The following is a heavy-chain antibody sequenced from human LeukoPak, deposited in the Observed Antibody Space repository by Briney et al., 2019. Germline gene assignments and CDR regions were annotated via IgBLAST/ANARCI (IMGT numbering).Heavy chain of an antibody. V-gene: IGHV3-48*03. CDR3: AKGGGGTNYYYMDV. D-gene: IGHD1-1*01. CDR2: ISSSGSTI. J-gene: IGHJ6*03. Sequence: GGSLRLSCAASGFTFSSYEMNWVRQAPGKGLEWVSYISSSGSTIYYADSVKGRFTISRDNAKNSLYLQMYSLRAEDMALYYCAKGGGGTNYYYMDVWGKGTTVTVSS. CDR1: GFTFSSYE.